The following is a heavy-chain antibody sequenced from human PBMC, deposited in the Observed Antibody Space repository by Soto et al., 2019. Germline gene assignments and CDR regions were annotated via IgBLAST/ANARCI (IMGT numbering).Heavy chain of an antibody. V-gene: IGHV3-64D*06. J-gene: IGHJ4*02. Sequence: GGSLRLSCSASGFTFSSYAMHWVRQAPGKGLEYVSAVSSDGGNTYYADSVKGRFSISRDNSKNTLYLQMSSLRAEDTAVYYCVKGGGSGRVATTELDYWGQGTLVTSPQ. CDR2: VSSDGGNT. CDR3: VKGGGSGRVATTELDY. D-gene: IGHD5-12*01. CDR1: GFTFSSYA.